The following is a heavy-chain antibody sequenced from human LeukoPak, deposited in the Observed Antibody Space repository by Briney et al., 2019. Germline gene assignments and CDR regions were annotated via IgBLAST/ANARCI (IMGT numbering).Heavy chain of an antibody. CDR2: IRYDGSNN. J-gene: IGHJ4*02. Sequence: GGSLRLSCATTGFTFSSFGMHWVRQAPGKGLECVAFIRYDGSNNYYADSVKGRFTISRDNSKSTLYIQMNSLRAEDTAVYYCARAKPKNMVRGLIMRRESRYYFDYWGQGTLVTVSS. CDR3: ARAKPKNMVRGLIMRRESRYYFDY. CDR1: GFTFSSFG. D-gene: IGHD3-10*01. V-gene: IGHV3-30*02.